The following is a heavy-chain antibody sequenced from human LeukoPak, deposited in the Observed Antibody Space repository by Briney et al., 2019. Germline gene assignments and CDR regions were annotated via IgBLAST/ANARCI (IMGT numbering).Heavy chain of an antibody. D-gene: IGHD3-3*01. CDR1: GYTFSNYY. V-gene: IGHV1-8*03. J-gene: IGHJ6*03. CDR2: MNPNSGNT. Sequence: ASVKVSCKASGYTFSNYYLHWVRQAPGQGLEWMGWMNPNSGNTGYAQKFQGRVTITRNTSISTAYMELSSLRSEDTAVYYCARVFYDFWSGYYYYMDVWGKGTTVTVSS. CDR3: ARVFYDFWSGYYYYMDV.